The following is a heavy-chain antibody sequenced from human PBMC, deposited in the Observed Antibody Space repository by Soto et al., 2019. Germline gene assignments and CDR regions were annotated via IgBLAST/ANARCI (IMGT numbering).Heavy chain of an antibody. J-gene: IGHJ5*02. D-gene: IGHD1-1*01. V-gene: IGHV4-61*01. CDR3: AREDGRLNWFAP. CDR1: GGSVSSGRYY. CDR2: IYYSGST. Sequence: SESLAITCTVSGGSVSSGRYYWSWKRQPPGKGLGWIGYIYYSGSTNYNPSLKSRVTISVDTSKNQFSLKLSSVTAADTAVYYCAREDGRLNWFAPWGQGTLVTVSS.